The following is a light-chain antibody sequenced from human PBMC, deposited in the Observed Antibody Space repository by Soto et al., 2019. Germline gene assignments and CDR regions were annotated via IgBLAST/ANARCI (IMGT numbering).Light chain of an antibody. CDR1: SSNIGSNT. Sequence: QSVLTQPPSASGTPGQRVTISCSGSSSNIGSNTVNWYQQLPGTAPKLLIYRNNQRPSGVPDRFSGSKSGTSASLAISGLQSEDEADHYCAAWDDSLNGVVFGGWTKLTVL. V-gene: IGLV1-44*01. CDR2: RNN. J-gene: IGLJ2*01. CDR3: AAWDDSLNGVV.